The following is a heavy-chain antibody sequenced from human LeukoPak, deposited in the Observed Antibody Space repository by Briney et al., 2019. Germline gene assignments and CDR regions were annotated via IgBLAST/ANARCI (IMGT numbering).Heavy chain of an antibody. D-gene: IGHD2-2*01. CDR3: ARVVVVPAQYMDV. J-gene: IGHJ6*03. CDR1: GYSISSGYY. CDR2: IYHSGST. V-gene: IGHV4-38-2*01. Sequence: SETLSLTCAVSGYSISSGYYWGWIRQPPGKGLEWIGSIYHSGSTYYNPSLKSRVTISVDTSKNQFSLKLSSVTAADTAVYYCARVVVVPAQYMDVRGKGTTVTVSS.